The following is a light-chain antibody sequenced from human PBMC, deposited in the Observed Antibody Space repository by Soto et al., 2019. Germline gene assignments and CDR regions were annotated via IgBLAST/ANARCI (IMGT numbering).Light chain of an antibody. CDR2: DVS. CDR1: SSDVGSYNS. J-gene: IGLJ1*01. Sequence: QSVLAQPASVSGSPGQSIAISCTGTSSDVGSYNSVSWYQQYPGKAPTLMIHDVSDRPSGVSNRFSGSKSGNTASLTISGLQAEDEADYYCSSYTSSSTLVVLGTGTKVTVL. V-gene: IGLV2-14*03. CDR3: SSYTSSSTLVV.